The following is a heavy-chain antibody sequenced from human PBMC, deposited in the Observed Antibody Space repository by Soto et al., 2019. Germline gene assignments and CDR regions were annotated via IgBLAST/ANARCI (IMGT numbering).Heavy chain of an antibody. CDR2: ISWNSGNI. Sequence: EVQLVESGGGLVQPGRSLRLSCAASAFTFGDYAMHWVRQAPGRGLEWVSCISWNSGNIVYVDSVEGRFTISRDNAKNSLYLQMNSLRPEDTAFYYCVKGYTTSCLAHFHYWGQGALVTVSS. CDR3: VKGYTTSCLAHFHY. V-gene: IGHV3-9*01. J-gene: IGHJ4*02. D-gene: IGHD2-2*01. CDR1: AFTFGDYA.